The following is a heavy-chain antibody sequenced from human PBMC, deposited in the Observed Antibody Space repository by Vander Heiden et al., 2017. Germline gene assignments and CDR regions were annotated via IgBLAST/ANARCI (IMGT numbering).Heavy chain of an antibody. J-gene: IGHJ6*02. CDR2: INWNSKSM. Sequence: EVQLVESGGGLVQPGWSLRLSCAASGFSFDDYAMHWVRQGPGKGLEWVSGINWNSKSMAYGGSVKGRFTVSRDNAKSSLYLRMDSVRAEDTALYFCAKDTDYALRSYSHYGIDVWGQGTTVIVSS. CDR3: AKDTDYALRSYSHYGIDV. CDR1: GFSFDDYA. V-gene: IGHV3-9*01. D-gene: IGHD3-10*01.